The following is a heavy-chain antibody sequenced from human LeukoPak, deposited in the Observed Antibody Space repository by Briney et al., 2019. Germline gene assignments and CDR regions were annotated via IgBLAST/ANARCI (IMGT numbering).Heavy chain of an antibody. D-gene: IGHD6-13*01. V-gene: IGHV1-46*01. CDR3: ARGGTRAAAGMYYFDY. CDR2: INPSGGST. Sequence: ASVKVSCKASGYTFTSYYMHWVRQAPGQGLEWMGIINPSGGSTSYAQKFQGRVTMTRDTSTSTVYMELSSLRSEGTAVYYCARGGTRAAAGMYYFDYWGQGTLVTVSS. J-gene: IGHJ4*02. CDR1: GYTFTSYY.